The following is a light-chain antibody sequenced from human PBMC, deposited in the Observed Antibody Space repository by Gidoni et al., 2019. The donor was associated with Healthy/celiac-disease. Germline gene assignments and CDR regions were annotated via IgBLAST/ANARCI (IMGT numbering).Light chain of an antibody. Sequence: ELVMTQSPATLSVPPGERATLSCRASQSVSSNLAWYQQKPGQTPRLLIYGASTRATGIPARFRGSGSGTEFTLTISSLQSEDFAVYYSQQYNNWPPYTFGQGTKLEIK. CDR1: QSVSSN. CDR3: QQYNNWPPYT. J-gene: IGKJ2*01. V-gene: IGKV3-15*01. CDR2: GAS.